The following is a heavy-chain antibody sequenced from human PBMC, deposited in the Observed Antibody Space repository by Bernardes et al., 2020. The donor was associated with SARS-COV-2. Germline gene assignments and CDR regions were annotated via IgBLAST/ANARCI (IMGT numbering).Heavy chain of an antibody. D-gene: IGHD3-3*01. CDR2: ISSSRSTI. V-gene: IGHV3-11*01. Sequence: GGSLRPSCAASGFTFSDYYMSWIRQAPGKGLERVSYISSSRSTIYYADSVKGRFTISRDNAKNSLYLQMNSLRAEDTAVYYCARDSSRITIFGVVIRYGMDVWGQGTTVTVSS. CDR3: ARDSSRITIFGVVIRYGMDV. J-gene: IGHJ6*02. CDR1: GFTFSDYY.